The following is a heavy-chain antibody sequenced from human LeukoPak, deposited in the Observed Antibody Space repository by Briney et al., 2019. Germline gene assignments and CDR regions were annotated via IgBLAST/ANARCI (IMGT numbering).Heavy chain of an antibody. J-gene: IGHJ4*02. CDR2: VNSDGRSV. Sequence: GGSLRLSCAASGFTFSNHWMHWVRQAPGKGLVWVSLVNSDGRSVNYADSVKGRFTISRDNAKNTLYLQMTSLRVEDTAMYYCVRGSVAAYTSPFDYWGQGTLVTVSS. D-gene: IGHD6-19*01. CDR1: GFTFSNHW. CDR3: VRGSVAAYTSPFDY. V-gene: IGHV3-74*01.